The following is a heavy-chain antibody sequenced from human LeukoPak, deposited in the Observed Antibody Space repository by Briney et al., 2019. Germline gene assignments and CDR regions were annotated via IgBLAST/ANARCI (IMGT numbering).Heavy chain of an antibody. CDR3: ARGRNSGYVLGPLAYFDY. D-gene: IGHD5-12*01. CDR2: IFYTGST. Sequence: SETLSLTCTVSGGSISSYYWSWIRQPPGKGLEWIGYIFYTGSTNYNPSLKSRVTISVLTSKNRFSLKLSSVTAADTAVYYCARGRNSGYVLGPLAYFDYWGQGTLVTVSS. J-gene: IGHJ4*01. V-gene: IGHV4-59*12. CDR1: GGSISSYY.